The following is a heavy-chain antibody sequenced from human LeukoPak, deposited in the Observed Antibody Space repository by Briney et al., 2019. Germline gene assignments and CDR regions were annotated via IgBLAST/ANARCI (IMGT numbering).Heavy chain of an antibody. D-gene: IGHD3-22*01. CDR3: AIDEYYYDSSGYYYGEGY. V-gene: IGHV1-8*01. CDR1: GYTFTSYD. J-gene: IGHJ4*02. CDR2: MNPNSGNT. Sequence: EASVKVSXKASGYTFTSYDINWVRQATGQGLEWMGWMNPNSGNTGYAQKFQGRVTMTRNTSISTAYMELSSLRSEDTAVYYCAIDEYYYDSSGYYYGEGYWGQGTLVTVSS.